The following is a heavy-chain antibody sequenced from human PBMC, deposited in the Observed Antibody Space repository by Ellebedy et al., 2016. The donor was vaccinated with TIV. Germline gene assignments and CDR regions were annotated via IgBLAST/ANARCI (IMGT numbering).Heavy chain of an antibody. CDR1: GFPFRNYA. J-gene: IGHJ4*02. CDR3: ARDRTQYASGAGLSDS. V-gene: IGHV3-30-3*01. D-gene: IGHD2-2*01. Sequence: PGGSLRLSCEASGFPFRNYAMHWVRQSQSKGLEWVAIVSFDIDKKFYTDSVKGRFTISRDNSKNTLYLDMNSLGVDDTAVYYCARDRTQYASGAGLSDSWGQGTLVTVSS. CDR2: VSFDIDKK.